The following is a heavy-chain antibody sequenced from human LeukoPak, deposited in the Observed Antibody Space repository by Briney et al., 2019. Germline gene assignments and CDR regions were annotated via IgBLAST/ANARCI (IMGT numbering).Heavy chain of an antibody. Sequence: GGSLRLSCAASGFTVSSNYMSWVRQAPGKGLEWVSVIYSGGSTYYADSMEGRFTTSRDNSKNTLYLQMNVLRAEDTAVYYCARGNNLGVWGKGTTVTVSS. D-gene: IGHD1-20*01. CDR2: IYSGGST. V-gene: IGHV3-53*01. J-gene: IGHJ6*04. CDR1: GFTVSSNY. CDR3: ARGNNLGV.